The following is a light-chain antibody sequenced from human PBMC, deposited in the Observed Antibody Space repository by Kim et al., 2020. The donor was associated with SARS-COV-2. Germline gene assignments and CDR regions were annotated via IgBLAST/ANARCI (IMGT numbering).Light chain of an antibody. CDR2: RGG. J-gene: IGLJ1*01. Sequence: QSVLSQPPSASGAPGQTVTISCSGGTSNIGNNYVYWYQQVPDKAPRLLIYRGGRRPSGIPDRFFGSKSGSSASLAINGLRSEDEGNYYCASWDDGLSAYVFGSGTKVTVL. CDR3: ASWDDGLSAYV. CDR1: TSNIGNNY. V-gene: IGLV1-47*01.